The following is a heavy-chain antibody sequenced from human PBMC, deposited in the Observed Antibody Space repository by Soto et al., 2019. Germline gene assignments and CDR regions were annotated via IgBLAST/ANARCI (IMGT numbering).Heavy chain of an antibody. V-gene: IGHV4-61*01. CDR3: AVADTSYGMDV. CDR1: GGSVSRDSYY. J-gene: IGHJ6*02. D-gene: IGHD6-19*01. CDR2: IYYSGST. Sequence: ETLSLTCTVSGGSVSRDSYYWNWIRQPPGKGLEWIGNIYYSGSTKYNPSLKSRVTISVDTSKNHFSLSLSSVTAADTAVYYCAVADTSYGMDVWGQGTTVTVSS.